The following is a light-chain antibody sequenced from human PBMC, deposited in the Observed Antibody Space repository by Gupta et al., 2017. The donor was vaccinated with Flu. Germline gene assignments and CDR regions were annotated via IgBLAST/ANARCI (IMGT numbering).Light chain of an antibody. J-gene: IGKJ1*01. CDR3: QQYDSHIWT. V-gene: IGKV4-1*01. Sequence: DIVMTQSPDSLAVSLGERATINCKSSQSVLYSSSNKNYLAWYQQKPGQPPTLLIYWASTRESGVPDRFSGSGSGTDFTLTISSLQAEDVAVYYCQQYDSHIWTFGQGTKVEVK. CDR2: WAS. CDR1: QSVLYSSSNKNY.